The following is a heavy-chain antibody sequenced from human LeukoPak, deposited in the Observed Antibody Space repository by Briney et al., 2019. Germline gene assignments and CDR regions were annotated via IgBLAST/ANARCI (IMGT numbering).Heavy chain of an antibody. V-gene: IGHV5-51*01. D-gene: IGHD3-9*01. CDR3: ARWRDLTGYYTGWFDH. J-gene: IGHJ5*02. CDR2: IHPGDSDA. CDR1: GYSFTTYW. Sequence: PGESLKISCKGSGYSFTTYWIGWVRQMPGKGLEWMGIIHPGDSDARYSPSFQGQVTISVDNSISTAYLQWSSLKASDTGMYYCARWRDLTGYYTGWFDHWGQGTLVTVSS.